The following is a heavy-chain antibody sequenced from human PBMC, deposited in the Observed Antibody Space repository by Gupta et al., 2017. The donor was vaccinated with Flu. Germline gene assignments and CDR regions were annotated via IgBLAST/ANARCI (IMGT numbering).Heavy chain of an antibody. D-gene: IGHD2-21*01. CDR2: ISGGTT. J-gene: IGHJ1*01. Sequence: EVQLLASGGDLAQPGGSLRLSFAAFGFTFSAFGMRWVRQAPGKGLEWVSTISGGTTSYADSVKGRFTISRDTSKNTLFLQLNSLRAEDTAIYYCIKDAGYGEYAFWGQGTLVTVSS. CDR3: IKDAGYGEYAF. CDR1: GFTFSAFG. V-gene: IGHV3-23*01.